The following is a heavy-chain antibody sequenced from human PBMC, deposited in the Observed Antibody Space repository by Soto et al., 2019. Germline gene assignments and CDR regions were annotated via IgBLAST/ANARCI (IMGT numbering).Heavy chain of an antibody. V-gene: IGHV1-2*04. J-gene: IGHJ6*02. D-gene: IGHD2-8*01. CDR1: GSSFTDYY. Sequence: GASAKVSCKASGSSFTDYYIHWVRQAPGQGLEWLCRINPKSGGTSTAQKFQGWVTMTTDTSISTASMELTRLTSDDTTIYYCARGDSTDCSKGVCSFFYNHDMDVWGQGTTVTVSS. CDR2: INPKSGGT. CDR3: ARGDSTDCSKGVCSFFYNHDMDV.